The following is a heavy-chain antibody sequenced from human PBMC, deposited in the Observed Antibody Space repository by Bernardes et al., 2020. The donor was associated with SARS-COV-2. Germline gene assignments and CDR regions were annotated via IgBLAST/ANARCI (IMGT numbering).Heavy chain of an antibody. V-gene: IGHV1-3*01. Sequence: ASVKVSCKASGHTTSIHCVRQAPCHSLEWMGWINAGNHDTKYSQKFQGRITITRDTAANTAYMELSSLRSEDSAVYYCARGGGIEYYFGFDVWGQGTTVTVSS. CDR2: INAGNHDT. CDR1: GHTTS. J-gene: IGHJ6*02. D-gene: IGHD3-16*01. CDR3: ARGGGIEYYFGFDV.